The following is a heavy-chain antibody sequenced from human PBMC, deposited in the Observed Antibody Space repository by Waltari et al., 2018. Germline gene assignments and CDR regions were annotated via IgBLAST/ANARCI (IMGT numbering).Heavy chain of an antibody. Sequence: QVQLVTSGAEVKKPGASVKVSCKASGSTVTSYGISWVRQAPGQGLDWMGWVSAYNGNTNYAQKLQGRVTMTTDTSTSTAYMELRGLRSDDTAVYYCARDQWPTGIDYWGQGTLVTVSS. D-gene: IGHD1-1*01. CDR2: VSAYNGNT. J-gene: IGHJ4*02. V-gene: IGHV1-18*01. CDR1: GSTVTSYG. CDR3: ARDQWPTGIDY.